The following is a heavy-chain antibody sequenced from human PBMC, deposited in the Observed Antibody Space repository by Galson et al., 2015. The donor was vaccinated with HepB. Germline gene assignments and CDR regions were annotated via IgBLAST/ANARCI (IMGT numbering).Heavy chain of an antibody. Sequence: SLRLSCAASGFTFSSYAMSWVRQAPGKGLEWVSAISGSGGSTYYADSVKGRFTISRDNSKNTLYLQMNSLRAEDTAVYYCAKEWPDSSGYYERGFDYWGQGTLVTVSS. CDR2: ISGSGGST. D-gene: IGHD3-22*01. CDR3: AKEWPDSSGYYERGFDY. CDR1: GFTFSSYA. J-gene: IGHJ4*02. V-gene: IGHV3-23*01.